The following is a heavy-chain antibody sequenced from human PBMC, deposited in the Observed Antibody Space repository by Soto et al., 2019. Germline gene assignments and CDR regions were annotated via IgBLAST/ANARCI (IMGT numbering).Heavy chain of an antibody. D-gene: IGHD6-19*01. J-gene: IGHJ4*02. CDR2: VSAYNGNT. Sequence: ASVKVSCKASGYTFTSYGISWVRQAPGQGLEWMGWVSAYNGNTNYAQKLQGRVTMTTDTSTSTAYMELRSLRSDDTAVYYCASLPNVAGVAYWGQGTLVTVSS. CDR1: GYTFTSYG. V-gene: IGHV1-18*04. CDR3: ASLPNVAGVAY.